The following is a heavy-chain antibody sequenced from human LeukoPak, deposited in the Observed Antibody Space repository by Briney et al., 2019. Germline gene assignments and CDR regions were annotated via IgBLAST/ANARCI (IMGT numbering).Heavy chain of an antibody. CDR3: ARAPGDYYYDSSGYYYGFDY. CDR1: GGSISSYY. J-gene: IGHJ4*02. CDR2: LYTSGST. V-gene: IGHV4-4*07. D-gene: IGHD3-22*01. Sequence: SETLSLTCTVSGGSISSYYWSWIRQPAGKGLEWIGRLYTSGSTNYNPSLKSRATMSVDTSKNQFSLRLSSVTAADTAVYYCARAPGDYYYDSSGYYYGFDYWGQGTLVTVSS.